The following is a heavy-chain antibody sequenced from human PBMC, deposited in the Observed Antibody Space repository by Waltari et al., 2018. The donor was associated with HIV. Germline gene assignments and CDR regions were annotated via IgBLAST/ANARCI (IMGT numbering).Heavy chain of an antibody. V-gene: IGHV4-34*01. J-gene: IGHJ4*02. CDR2: ISRGGST. Sequence: QVQLEQWGTGLLKPSETLSLTCAVYGESFSDYHREPYRSFSDYCWSWFRQPPGKGLEWFGGISRGGSTNYNPALKRPVPLAIDTSKKQFSLKLRSWTAAGTGVYYRAGGVGPYHLWANYPDFWGQGSLVVGSP. CDR1: GESFSDYHREPYRSFSDYC. CDR3: AGGVGPYHLWANYPDF. D-gene: IGHD3-16*01.